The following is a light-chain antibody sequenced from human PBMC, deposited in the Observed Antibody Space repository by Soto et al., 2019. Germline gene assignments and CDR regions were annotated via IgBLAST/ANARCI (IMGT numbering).Light chain of an antibody. CDR2: EVS. CDR1: SSDVGGYNY. CDR3: SSYAGSNNFV. J-gene: IGLJ1*01. V-gene: IGLV2-8*01. Sequence: QSALTQPPSASGSPGQSVTISCTGTSSDVGGYNYVSWYQQHPGKAPNLMIYEVSKRPSGVPDRFSGSKSGNTASLTVSGLQAEDEADYYCSSYAGSNNFVFGTGTKLTVI.